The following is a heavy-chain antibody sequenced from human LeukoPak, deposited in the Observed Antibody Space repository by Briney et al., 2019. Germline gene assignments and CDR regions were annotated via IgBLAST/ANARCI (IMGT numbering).Heavy chain of an antibody. CDR2: INPSGGST. V-gene: IGHV1-46*01. D-gene: IGHD6-13*01. CDR1: GYTFTSYY. J-gene: IGHJ5*02. CDR3: ARADGSSWYGENWFDP. Sequence: ASVKVSCKASGYTFTSYYMHWVRQAPGPGLEWMGIINPSGGSTSYAQKFQGRVTMTRDTSTSTVYMELSSLRSEDTAVYYCARADGSSWYGENWFDPWGQGTLVTVSS.